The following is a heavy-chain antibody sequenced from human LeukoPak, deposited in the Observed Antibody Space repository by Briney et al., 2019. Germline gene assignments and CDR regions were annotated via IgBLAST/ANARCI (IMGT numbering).Heavy chain of an antibody. V-gene: IGHV4-59*01. Sequence: PSATLSLTCTVSGGSISSYYWSWIRQPPGKGLEWIGYIYYSGSTNYNPSLKSRVTISVDTSKNQFSLKLSSVTAADTAVYYCARVPPPYGANFDYWGQGTLVNVSS. J-gene: IGHJ4*02. CDR2: IYYSGST. D-gene: IGHD4-17*01. CDR1: GGSISSYY. CDR3: ARVPPPYGANFDY.